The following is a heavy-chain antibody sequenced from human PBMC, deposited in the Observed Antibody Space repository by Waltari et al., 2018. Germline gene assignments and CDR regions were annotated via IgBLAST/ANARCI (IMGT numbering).Heavy chain of an antibody. CDR1: GFTVSSNY. Sequence: EVQLVESGGGLIQPGGSLRLSCAASGFTVSSNYMSVVRQAPGKGLEWVSVIYSGGSTYYAYSVKGRFTISRDNSKNTLYLQMNSLRAEDTAVYYCARDRIGGSGSADYWGQGTLVTVSS. V-gene: IGHV3-53*01. CDR2: IYSGGST. D-gene: IGHD3-10*01. J-gene: IGHJ4*02. CDR3: ARDRIGGSGSADY.